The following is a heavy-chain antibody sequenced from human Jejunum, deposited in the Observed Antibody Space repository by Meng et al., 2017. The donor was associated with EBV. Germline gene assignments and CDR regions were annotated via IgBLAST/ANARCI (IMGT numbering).Heavy chain of an antibody. CDR1: VSTLTNYA. D-gene: IGHD6-13*01. CDR2: ISAGNGIT. Sequence: QVQLVPSGAEVKKPGASVKVSCKASVSTLTNYAIHWVRQAPGQRLEWMGWISAGNGITKYSQKFQGRVTVTRDTSTAYMELSRLRSEDTAVYYCARGSSWYRGDYWGQGTLVTVSS. J-gene: IGHJ4*02. V-gene: IGHV1-3*01. CDR3: ARGSSWYRGDY.